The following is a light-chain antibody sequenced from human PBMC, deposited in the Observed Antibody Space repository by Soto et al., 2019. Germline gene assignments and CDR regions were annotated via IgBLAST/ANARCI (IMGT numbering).Light chain of an antibody. V-gene: IGKV1-12*01. Sequence: DIQMTQSPSSVSASVGDTVTITCRASQGIGSWLAWYQQKPGKVPKLLIYAASNSQSGGPPRFSGSGSGTDFTLTISSLQPEDSVNDDCQQDNCFPHNFSQGAKLVIK. CDR2: AAS. J-gene: IGKJ2*01. CDR1: QGIGSW. CDR3: QQDNCFPHN.